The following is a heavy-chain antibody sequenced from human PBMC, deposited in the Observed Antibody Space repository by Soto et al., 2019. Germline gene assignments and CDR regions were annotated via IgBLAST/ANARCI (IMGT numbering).Heavy chain of an antibody. V-gene: IGHV4-59*01. Sequence: SETLSLTCTGSGGSISRYYWSWIRQPPGKGLEWIGYIYYSGSTNYNPSLKSRVTISVDTSKNQFSLKLSSVTAADTAVYYCARATTVTKYYFDYWGQGTLVTVSS. CDR1: GGSISRYY. D-gene: IGHD4-17*01. CDR2: IYYSGST. J-gene: IGHJ4*02. CDR3: ARATTVTKYYFDY.